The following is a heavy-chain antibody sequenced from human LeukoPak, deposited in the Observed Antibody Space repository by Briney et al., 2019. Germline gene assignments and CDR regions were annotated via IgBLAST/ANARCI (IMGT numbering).Heavy chain of an antibody. CDR2: IYYSGST. D-gene: IGHD5-18*01. CDR1: GGSISSYY. Sequence: SETLSLTCIVSGGSISSYYWSWLRQPPGKGLEWIGYIYYSGSTNYNPSLKSRVTISIDTSKNQFSLKLSSVTAADTAVYYCARGDSLYRNWGQGTLVTVSS. V-gene: IGHV4-59*01. J-gene: IGHJ4*02. CDR3: ARGDSLYRN.